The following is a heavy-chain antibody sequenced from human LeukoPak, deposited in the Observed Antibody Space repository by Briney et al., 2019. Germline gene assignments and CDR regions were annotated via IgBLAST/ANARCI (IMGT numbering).Heavy chain of an antibody. D-gene: IGHD6-6*01. J-gene: IGHJ3*02. CDR3: ARIGQYSSSSSEAFDI. CDR1: GGSISSSSYY. CDR2: FYYSGST. Sequence: SETLSLTCTVSGGSISSSSYYWGWIRQPPGKGLEWIGSFYYSGSTYYNPSLKSRVTISVDTSKNQFSLKLSSVTAADTAVYYCARIGQYSSSSSEAFDIWGQGTMVTVSS. V-gene: IGHV4-39*01.